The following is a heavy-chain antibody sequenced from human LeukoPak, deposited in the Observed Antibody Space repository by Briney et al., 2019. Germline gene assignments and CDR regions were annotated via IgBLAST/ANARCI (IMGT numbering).Heavy chain of an antibody. V-gene: IGHV3-9*01. CDR2: ISWNSGSI. CDR1: GFTFYDYA. D-gene: IGHD3-9*01. CDR3: AKGLRNYDILTGTDY. Sequence: GGSLRLSCAASGFTFYDYAMHWVRHAPGKGLEWVSGISWNSGSIGYADSVKGRFTISRDNAKNSLYLQMNSLRAEDTALYYCAKGLRNYDILTGTDYWGQGTLVTVSS. J-gene: IGHJ4*02.